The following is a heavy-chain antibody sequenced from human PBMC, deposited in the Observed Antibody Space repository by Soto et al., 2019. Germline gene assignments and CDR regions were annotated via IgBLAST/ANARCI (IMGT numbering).Heavy chain of an antibody. D-gene: IGHD5-18*01. J-gene: IGHJ4*02. Sequence: SETLSLTCAVYGGSFSPYFWSWIRQPPGKGLEWIGEINHSGSTNYNPSLTRRATLSVDTSKNQVSLKLTSVTAADTAVYYCARRSVDTAMVTPYYFDYWGQGTLVTVSS. V-gene: IGHV4-34*01. CDR1: GGSFSPYF. CDR2: INHSGST. CDR3: ARRSVDTAMVTPYYFDY.